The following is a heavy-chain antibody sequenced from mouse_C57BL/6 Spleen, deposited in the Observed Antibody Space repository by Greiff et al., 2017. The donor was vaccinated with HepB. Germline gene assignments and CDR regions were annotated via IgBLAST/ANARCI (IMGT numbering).Heavy chain of an antibody. Sequence: EVMLVESGGDLVKPGGSLKLSCAASGFTFSSYGMSWVRQTPDKRLVWVATISSGGSYTYYPDSVKGRFTISRDNTKNTLYLQMSRLKSEDTAMYYCAISYDLTFYYAMDYWGQGTSVTVSS. V-gene: IGHV5-6*01. D-gene: IGHD2-4*01. CDR1: GFTFSSYG. CDR2: ISSGGSYT. J-gene: IGHJ4*01. CDR3: AISYDLTFYYAMDY.